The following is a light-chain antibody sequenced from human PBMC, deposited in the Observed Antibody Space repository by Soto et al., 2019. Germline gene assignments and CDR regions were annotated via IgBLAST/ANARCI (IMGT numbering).Light chain of an antibody. CDR2: DVS. V-gene: IGLV2-14*01. CDR1: GSDVGGYNY. Sequence: SVLTQPGSVSGSPGQSITISCTGTGSDVGGYNYVSWYQQHPGKAPKLMIYDVSNRPSGVSNRFSGSKSGNTASLTISGLQAEDEADYYCSSYTSSSLYVFGTGTKVTVL. J-gene: IGLJ1*01. CDR3: SSYTSSSLYV.